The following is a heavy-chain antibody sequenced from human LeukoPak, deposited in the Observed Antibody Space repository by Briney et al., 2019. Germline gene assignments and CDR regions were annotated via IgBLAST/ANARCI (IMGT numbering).Heavy chain of an antibody. CDR1: GFTFDDYA. D-gene: IGHD4-17*01. J-gene: IGHJ3*02. Sequence: PGGSLRLSCAASGFTFDDYAMHWVRQAPGKGLEWVSGISWNSGSIGYADSVKGRFTISRDNAKNSLYLEMNILRAEDTALYYCANGYGDFPDAFDIWGQGTMVTVSS. V-gene: IGHV3-9*01. CDR3: ANGYGDFPDAFDI. CDR2: ISWNSGSI.